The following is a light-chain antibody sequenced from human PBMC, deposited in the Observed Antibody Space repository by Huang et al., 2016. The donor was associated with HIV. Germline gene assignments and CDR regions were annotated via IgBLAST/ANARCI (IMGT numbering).Light chain of an antibody. V-gene: IGKV1D-43*01. CDR1: QGIGSD. CDR2: HAS. CDR3: QGLES. J-gene: IGKJ5*01. Sequence: IHVTQSPSSLSVSVGDRVTLTCRARQGIGSDLPWYQQKRGRPPTILSHHASAREEGGPARFRGAGCHTSGTFTINDLQPDDVATYYCQGLESVGQGTRL.